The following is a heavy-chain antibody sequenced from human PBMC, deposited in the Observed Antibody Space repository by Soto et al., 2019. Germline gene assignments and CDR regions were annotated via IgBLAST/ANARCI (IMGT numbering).Heavy chain of an antibody. J-gene: IGHJ6*02. D-gene: IGHD3-10*01. CDR3: ARDLKLWFGEGYYYGMVV. CDR1: GYTFTSYA. Sequence: QVQLVQSGAEVKKPGASVKVSCKASGYTFTSYAMHWVRQAPGQRLEWMGWINAGNGNTKYSQKFQGRVTITRDTSASTAYMELSSLRSEDTAVYYCARDLKLWFGEGYYYGMVVWGQGTTVTVSS. CDR2: INAGNGNT. V-gene: IGHV1-3*01.